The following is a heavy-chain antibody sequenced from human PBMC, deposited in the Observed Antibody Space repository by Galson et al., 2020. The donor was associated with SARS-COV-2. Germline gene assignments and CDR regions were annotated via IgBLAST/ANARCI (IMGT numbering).Heavy chain of an antibody. Sequence: ASVTVSCTAFGYSLSTYAIHWVRQAPGQSLEWMGWINPGNDNVKYTPKLQGRVTISRDTSASTAYMELSSLRSADTAVYYCARGVPRCTSTGCYSDYYYYDMDVWGKGTTVTVSS. D-gene: IGHD2-2*01. CDR1: GYSLSTYA. CDR2: INPGNDNV. CDR3: ARGVPRCTSTGCYSDYYYYDMDV. V-gene: IGHV1-3*01. J-gene: IGHJ6*03.